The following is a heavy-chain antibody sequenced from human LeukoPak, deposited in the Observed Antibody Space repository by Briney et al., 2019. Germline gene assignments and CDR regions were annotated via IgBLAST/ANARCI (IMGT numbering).Heavy chain of an antibody. J-gene: IGHJ3*02. CDR2: IYTSGST. D-gene: IGHD6-13*01. Sequence: KASETLSLTCTVSGGSISSYYWSWIRQPAGKGLEWIGRIYTSGSTNYNPSLKGRVTMSVDTSKNQFSLKLSSVTAADTAVYYCAGATYSSSWYGNDAFDIWGQGTMVTVSS. V-gene: IGHV4-4*07. CDR1: GGSISSYY. CDR3: AGATYSSSWYGNDAFDI.